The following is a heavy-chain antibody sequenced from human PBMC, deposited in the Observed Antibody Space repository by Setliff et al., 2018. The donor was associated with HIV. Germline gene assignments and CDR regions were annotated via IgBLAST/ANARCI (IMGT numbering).Heavy chain of an antibody. CDR1: GGSIAGYY. V-gene: IGHV4-59*01. D-gene: IGHD2-21*01. CDR3: ARDNALIRAPFEY. Sequence: SETLSLTCTVSGGSIAGYYWSWVRQPPGKGLEWIGYIFYSGTTNYSPSFRGRVTISIDSSKNQFSLRLNSVSAADTAIYYCARDNALIRAPFEYWGQGALVTVSS. CDR2: IFYSGTT. J-gene: IGHJ4*02.